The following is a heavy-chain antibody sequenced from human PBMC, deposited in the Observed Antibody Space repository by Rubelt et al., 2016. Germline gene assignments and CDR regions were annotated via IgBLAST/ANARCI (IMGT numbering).Heavy chain of an antibody. V-gene: IGHV3-30*07. CDR3: ARDRYDSSGSYYFDY. CDR2: ISYDGSNK. Sequence: EWVAVISYDGSNKYYADSVKGRFTISRDNSKNTLYLQMNSLRAEDTAVYYCARDRYDSSGSYYFDYWGQGTLVTVSS. D-gene: IGHD6-19*01. J-gene: IGHJ4*02.